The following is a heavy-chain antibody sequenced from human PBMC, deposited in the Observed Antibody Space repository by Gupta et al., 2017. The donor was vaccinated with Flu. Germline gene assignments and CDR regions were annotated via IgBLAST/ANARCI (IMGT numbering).Heavy chain of an antibody. V-gene: IGHV4-38-2*02. D-gene: IGHD1-20*01. CDR3: ATGNSWNVEG. CDR1: GHSIRTAYC. CDR2: VCHGGTT. Sequence: ETLSLPCSASGHSIRTAYCWGWIRQPPGKGLEWIGSVCHGGTTYYNPSLKSRVTLSFEDTSNNQFSLKLTSVTAADTAVYYCATGNSWNVEGGGQGTLVTVSS. J-gene: IGHJ4*02.